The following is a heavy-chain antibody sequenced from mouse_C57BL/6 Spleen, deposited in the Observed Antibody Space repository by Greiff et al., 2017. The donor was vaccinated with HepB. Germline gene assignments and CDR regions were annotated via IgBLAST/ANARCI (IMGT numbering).Heavy chain of an antibody. Sequence: EVKLMESGPELVKPGASVKISCKASGYSFTDYNMNWVKQSNGKSLEWIGVINPNYGTTSYNQKFKGKATLTVDQSSSTAYMQLNSLTSEDSAVYYCARQDYSNYEGFAYWGQGTLVTVSA. CDR1: GYSFTDYN. D-gene: IGHD2-5*01. CDR3: ARQDYSNYEGFAY. J-gene: IGHJ3*01. V-gene: IGHV1-39*01. CDR2: INPNYGTT.